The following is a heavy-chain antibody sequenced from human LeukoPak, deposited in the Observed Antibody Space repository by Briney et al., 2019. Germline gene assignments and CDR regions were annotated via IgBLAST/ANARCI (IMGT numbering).Heavy chain of an antibody. J-gene: IGHJ3*02. CDR2: IIPIFGTA. CDR1: GGTFSSYA. D-gene: IGHD2-15*01. Sequence: PAASVKVSCQASGGTFSSYAISWVRQAPGQGLEWMGGIIPIFGTANYAQKFQGRVTITADESTSTAYMELSSLRAEDTAVYYCARGRGVVVVAARAFDIWGQGTMVTVSS. CDR3: ARGRGVVVVAARAFDI. V-gene: IGHV1-69*13.